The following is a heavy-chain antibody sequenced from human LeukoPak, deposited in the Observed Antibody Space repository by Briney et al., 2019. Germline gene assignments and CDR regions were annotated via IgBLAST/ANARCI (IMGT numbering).Heavy chain of an antibody. J-gene: IGHJ4*02. V-gene: IGHV1-69*04. CDR1: GGTFSSYA. D-gene: IGHD3-9*01. CDR2: IIPILGIA. CDR3: ATLGSYYDKY. Sequence: GSSVNVSCKASGGTFSSYAISWVRQAPGQGLEWMGRIIPILGIANYAQRFQGRVTITADKSTSTAYMELSSLRSEDTAVYYCATLGSYYDKYWGQGTLVTVSS.